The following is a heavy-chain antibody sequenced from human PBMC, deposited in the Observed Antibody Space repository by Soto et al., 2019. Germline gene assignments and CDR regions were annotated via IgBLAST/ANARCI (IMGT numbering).Heavy chain of an antibody. CDR3: ARSHYYDFWSGYNGGDYYYYGMDV. V-gene: IGHV4-34*01. J-gene: IGHJ6*02. CDR1: GGSFSGYY. Sequence: SETLSLTCAVYGGSFSGYYWSWIRQPPGKGLEWIGEINHSGSTNYNPSLKSRVTISVDTSKNQFSLKLSSVTAADTAVYYCARSHYYDFWSGYNGGDYYYYGMDVWGQGTTVTVSS. D-gene: IGHD3-3*01. CDR2: INHSGST.